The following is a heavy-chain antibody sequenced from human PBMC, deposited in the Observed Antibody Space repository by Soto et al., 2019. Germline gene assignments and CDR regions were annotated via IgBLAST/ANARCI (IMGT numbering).Heavy chain of an antibody. V-gene: IGHV4-34*01. CDR3: AGRIVATHNE. Sequence: SETLSLTCAVYGGSFSGYYWSWIRQPPGKGLEWIGEINHSGSTNYNPSLKSRVTISVDTSKNQFSLKLSSVTAADTAVYYCAGRIVATHNEWGQGTLVTVSS. CDR1: GGSFSGYY. CDR2: INHSGST. D-gene: IGHD5-12*01. J-gene: IGHJ4*02.